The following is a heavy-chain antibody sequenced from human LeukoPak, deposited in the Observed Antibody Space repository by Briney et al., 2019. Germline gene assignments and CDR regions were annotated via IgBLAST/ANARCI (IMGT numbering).Heavy chain of an antibody. J-gene: IGHJ4*02. CDR1: GFTFDDYA. V-gene: IGHV3-9*01. CDR2: ISWNSGSI. CDR3: AKGRRVYGSGSLYYFDY. Sequence: PGRSQRLSCAASGFTFDDYAMHWVRQAPGKGLEWVSGISWNSGSIGYADSVKGRFTISRDNAKNSLYLQMNSLRAEDTALYYCAKGRRVYGSGSLYYFDYWGQGTLVTVSS. D-gene: IGHD3-10*01.